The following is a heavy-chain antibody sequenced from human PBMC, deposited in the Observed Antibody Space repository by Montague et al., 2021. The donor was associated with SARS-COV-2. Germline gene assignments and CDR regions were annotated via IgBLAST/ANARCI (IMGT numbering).Heavy chain of an antibody. CDR3: ARDLRWGYYDILTGYYRPLDY. D-gene: IGHD3-9*01. J-gene: IGHJ4*02. Sequence: SLRLSCAASGFTFSSYSMNWVHQAPGKGLEWVSYISSSSSTIYYADSVKGRFTIYRDNAKNSLYLQMNSLRAEDTAVYYCARDLRWGYYDILTGYYRPLDYWGQGTLVTVSS. V-gene: IGHV3-48*04. CDR1: GFTFSSYS. CDR2: ISSSSSTI.